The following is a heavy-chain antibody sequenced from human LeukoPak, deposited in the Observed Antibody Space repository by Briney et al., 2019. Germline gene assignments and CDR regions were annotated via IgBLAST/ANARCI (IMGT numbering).Heavy chain of an antibody. CDR2: VIPIFCTA. CDR1: GCSFSLYA. CDR3: ARGSLGAAAAVGDN. V-gene: IGHV1-69*05. J-gene: IGHJ4*02. D-gene: IGHD6-13*01. Sequence: SSVNVSFKPSGCSFSLYAISWLRQAPAQGHEWMGGVIPIFCTANHAQKFQGRVTITTDEYTSTAYMELSSLRAEDTAVYYCARGSLGAAAAVGDNWGQGTLVTVSS.